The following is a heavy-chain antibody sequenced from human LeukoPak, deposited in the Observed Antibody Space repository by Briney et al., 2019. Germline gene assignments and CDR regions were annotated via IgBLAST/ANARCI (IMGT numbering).Heavy chain of an antibody. CDR3: ARGLWQDY. V-gene: IGHV3-48*01. J-gene: IGHJ4*02. CDR2: ISSSTGTI. CDR1: VFTFSSYS. Sequence: GGSLRLSCAGSVFTFSSYSMNWVRQAPGMGLEWVSYISSSTGTIYYADSVKGRFTISRDNAKNSLYLQMNSLRAEDTAVYYCARGLWQDYWGQGTLVTVSS.